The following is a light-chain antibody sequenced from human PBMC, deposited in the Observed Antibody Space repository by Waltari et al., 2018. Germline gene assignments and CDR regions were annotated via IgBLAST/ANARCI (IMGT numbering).Light chain of an antibody. CDR2: DDT. CDR3: CSYAGTWV. CDR1: GSDVGDYNY. Sequence: QSALTQPRSVSGSPGQSVTISCTGSGSDVGDYNYVSWYQQHPGKAPKVVIYDDTKRPSGVPDRFSGSRSGNSASLTISGLQAEDDAAYYCCSYAGTWVFGGGTKLTVL. J-gene: IGLJ3*02. V-gene: IGLV2-11*01.